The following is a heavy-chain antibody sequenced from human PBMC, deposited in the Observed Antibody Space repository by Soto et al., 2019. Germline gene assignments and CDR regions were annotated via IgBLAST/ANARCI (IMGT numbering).Heavy chain of an antibody. CDR1: GFTFSSYA. D-gene: IGHD2-15*01. CDR2: ISSGSSTI. Sequence: GGSLRLSCVASGFTFSSYAMSWVRQAPGKGLEWVSYISSGSSTIYYADSVRGRFTISRDNAKNSLYLQMNSLRDEDTAVYYCARGYCSGSSCYSASDYWGQGTQVTVSS. V-gene: IGHV3-48*02. CDR3: ARGYCSGSSCYSASDY. J-gene: IGHJ4*02.